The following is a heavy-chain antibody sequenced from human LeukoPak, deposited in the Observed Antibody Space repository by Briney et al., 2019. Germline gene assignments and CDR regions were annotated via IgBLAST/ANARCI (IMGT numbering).Heavy chain of an antibody. CDR2: INHSGST. Sequence: PSETLSLTCAVYGGSFSGYYWSWIRQPPGKGLEWIGEINHSGSTNYNPSLKSRVTISVDTSKNQFSLKLSSVTAADTAVYYCARRWGVPAANSSVRAIYYYYYMDVWGKGTTVTISS. CDR3: ARRWGVPAANSSVRAIYYYYYMDV. D-gene: IGHD2-2*01. CDR1: GGSFSGYY. J-gene: IGHJ6*03. V-gene: IGHV4-34*01.